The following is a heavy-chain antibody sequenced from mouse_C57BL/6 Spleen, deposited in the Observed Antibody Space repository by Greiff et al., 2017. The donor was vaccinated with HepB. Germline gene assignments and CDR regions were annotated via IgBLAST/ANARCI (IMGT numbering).Heavy chain of an antibody. D-gene: IGHD1-1*01. CDR2: IDPANGNT. J-gene: IGHJ3*01. CDR1: GFNIKNPY. Sequence: VQLKESVAELVRPGASVKLSCTASGFNIKNPYMHWVKQRPEQGLEWIGRIDPANGNTKYAPKFQGKATITADTSSNTAYLQLSSLTSEDTAIYYCAYGSSYRTWFAYWGQGTLVTVSA. CDR3: AYGSSYRTWFAY. V-gene: IGHV14-3*01.